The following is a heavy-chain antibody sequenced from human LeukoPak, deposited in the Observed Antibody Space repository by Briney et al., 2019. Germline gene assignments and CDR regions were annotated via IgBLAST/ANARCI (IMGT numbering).Heavy chain of an antibody. CDR3: ARGRIYYDILTGYRNWFDP. D-gene: IGHD3-9*01. CDR1: GGSISSSSYY. V-gene: IGHV4-39*01. CDR2: IYYSGST. Sequence: SETLSLTCTVSGGSISSSSYYWGWIRQPPGKGLEWIGSIYYSGSTYYNPSLKSRVTISVDTSKNQFSLKLSSVTAADTAVYYCARGRIYYDILTGYRNWFDPWGQGTLVTVSS. J-gene: IGHJ5*02.